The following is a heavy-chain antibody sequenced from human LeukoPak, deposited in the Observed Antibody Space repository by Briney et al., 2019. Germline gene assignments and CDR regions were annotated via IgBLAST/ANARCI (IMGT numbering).Heavy chain of an antibody. V-gene: IGHV3-48*01. Sequence: GGSLRLSCEASGFTFSSYAMNWVRQAPGKGLEWVSYISSSGSTIYYADSVKGRFTISRNNAKNSLYLQMNSLRAEDMAVYYCARGARSSSWYGVPYYMDVWGKGTTVTVSS. CDR2: ISSSGSTI. CDR3: ARGARSSSWYGVPYYMDV. J-gene: IGHJ6*03. CDR1: GFTFSSYA. D-gene: IGHD6-13*01.